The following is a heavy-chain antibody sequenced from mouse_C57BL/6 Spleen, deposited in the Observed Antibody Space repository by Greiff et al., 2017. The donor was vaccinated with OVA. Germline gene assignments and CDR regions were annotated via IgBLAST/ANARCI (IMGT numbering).Heavy chain of an antibody. J-gene: IGHJ4*01. CDR1: GYTFTSYW. V-gene: IGHV1-64*01. CDR3: ARRSTTVVAPYAMDY. Sequence: QVQLQQPGAELVKPGASVKLSCKASGYTFTSYWMHWVKQRPGQGLEWIGMIHPNSGSTNYNEKFKSKATLTVDKSSSTAYMQLSIRTSEYSAVDICARRSTTVVAPYAMDYWGQGTSVTVSS. D-gene: IGHD1-1*01. CDR2: IHPNSGST.